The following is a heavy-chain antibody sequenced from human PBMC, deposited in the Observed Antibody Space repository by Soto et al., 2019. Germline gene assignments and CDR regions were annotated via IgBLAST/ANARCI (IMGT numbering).Heavy chain of an antibody. CDR3: ARQLYSGDSSGSFGY. Sequence: QLQLQESGPGLVKPSETLSLTCTVSDDSIGRSNYFWGWLRQPPGKGLEWIGNIFYNGNTHYNPSLKSRVTISLDTSNHHFSLRVSSVTAADTAVYYCARQLYSGDSSGSFGYWGPGALVIVSS. D-gene: IGHD6-19*01. J-gene: IGHJ4*02. V-gene: IGHV4-39*01. CDR2: IFYNGNT. CDR1: DDSIGRSNYF.